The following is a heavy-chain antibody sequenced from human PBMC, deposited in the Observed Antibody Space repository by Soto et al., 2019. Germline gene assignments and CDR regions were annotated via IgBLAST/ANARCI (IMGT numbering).Heavy chain of an antibody. D-gene: IGHD6-19*01. CDR3: ARVSTGAVAGMRGWFDP. V-gene: IGHV1-3*01. CDR2: INAGNGNT. Sequence: QVQLVQSGAEVKKPGASVKVSCKASGYTFTSYAMHWVRQAPGQRLEWMGWINAGNGNTKYSQKFQGRVTITRDTSASTAYMELSSLRSEDTAVYYCARVSTGAVAGMRGWFDPWGQGTLVTVSS. J-gene: IGHJ5*02. CDR1: GYTFTSYA.